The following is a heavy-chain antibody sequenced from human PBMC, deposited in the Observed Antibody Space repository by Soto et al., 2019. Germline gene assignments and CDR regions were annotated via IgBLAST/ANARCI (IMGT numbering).Heavy chain of an antibody. CDR2: IRNTAYHFTT. D-gene: IGHD1-20*01. CDR1: GYTVESYS. CDR3: TTRSSSDDRLNC. J-gene: IGHJ1*01. V-gene: IGHV3-49*03. Sequence: SLRRSCCASGYTVESYSLGWLRHAPRKGLAWLGVIRNTAYHFTTDYASSVEGRFTLSRDNSKYIAYLHITRLHTADTVVSFCTTRSSSDDRLNCWGHRTMGTVS.